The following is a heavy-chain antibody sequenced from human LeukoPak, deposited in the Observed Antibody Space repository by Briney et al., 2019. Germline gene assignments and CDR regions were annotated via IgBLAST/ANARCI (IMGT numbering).Heavy chain of an antibody. J-gene: IGHJ4*02. V-gene: IGHV4-59*01. Sequence: NSSETLSLTCTVSGGSISSYYWSWIRQPPGKGLEWIGNIYYSGSANYNPSLKSRVTISVDTSKNQFSLKLSPVTAADTAVYYCARVGVDYSGNIIKYFFDYWGQGTLVTVSS. CDR3: ARVGVDYSGNIIKYFFDY. CDR1: GGSISSYY. CDR2: IYYSGSA. D-gene: IGHD4-23*01.